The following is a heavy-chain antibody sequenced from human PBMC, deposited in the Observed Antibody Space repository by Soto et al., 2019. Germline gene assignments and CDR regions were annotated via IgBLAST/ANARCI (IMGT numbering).Heavy chain of an antibody. CDR1: GFTFSSFA. D-gene: IGHD3-10*01. Sequence: QVQLVESGGGVVHPGTSLRLSCVTSGFTFSSFAMDWVRQAPGKGLEWVAAISFDGRDISYRESVKGRFTISRDKFKNTVYLQMNSLRPEDTAVYYCAKESLDYFDSGRFDAPAFDHWGQGTLVTVSS. CDR3: AKESLDYFDSGRFDAPAFDH. J-gene: IGHJ4*02. V-gene: IGHV3-30*18. CDR2: ISFDGRDI.